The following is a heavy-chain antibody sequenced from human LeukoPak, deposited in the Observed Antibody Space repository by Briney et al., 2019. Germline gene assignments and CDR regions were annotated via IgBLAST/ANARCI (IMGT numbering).Heavy chain of an antibody. J-gene: IGHJ5*02. D-gene: IGHD2-15*01. Sequence: SVKVSCKASGGTFSSYAISWVRQAPGQGLEWMGGIIPISGTANYAQKFQGRITSTADECTSTAYMELSSLKSEDTAVYYCARDSGGSDYNWFDPWGQGTLVTVSS. CDR1: GGTFSSYA. CDR3: ARDSGGSDYNWFDP. V-gene: IGHV1-69*13. CDR2: IIPISGTA.